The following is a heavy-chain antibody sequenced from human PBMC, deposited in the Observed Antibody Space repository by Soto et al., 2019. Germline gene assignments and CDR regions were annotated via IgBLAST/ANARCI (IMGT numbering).Heavy chain of an antibody. CDR3: ARVERGTATTVVDAFDI. V-gene: IGHV4-34*01. J-gene: IGHJ3*02. CDR2: MSHSGGT. D-gene: IGHD1-1*01. Sequence: QVQLQQWGAGLLKPSETLSLTCAVYGGSVSGANYYWSWIRQPPGKGLEWIGEMSHSGGTHFNPSLKSRVTISVDTSTNQCSLKMSSVTAAYTALYYCARVERGTATTVVDAFDIWGPGTMVTVSS. CDR1: GGSVSGANYY.